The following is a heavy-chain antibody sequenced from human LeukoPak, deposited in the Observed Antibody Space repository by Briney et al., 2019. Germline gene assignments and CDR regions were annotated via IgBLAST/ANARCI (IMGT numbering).Heavy chain of an antibody. Sequence: PGGSLRLSCAASGFTFDDHAMHWVRQAPGKGLEWVSGISWNSGSIGYADSVKGRFTISRDNAKNSLYLQMNSLRAEDTALYYCAKGGGLGSSNWFDPWGQGTLVTVSS. V-gene: IGHV3-9*01. J-gene: IGHJ5*02. CDR1: GFTFDDHA. CDR3: AKGGGLGSSNWFDP. D-gene: IGHD1-26*01. CDR2: ISWNSGSI.